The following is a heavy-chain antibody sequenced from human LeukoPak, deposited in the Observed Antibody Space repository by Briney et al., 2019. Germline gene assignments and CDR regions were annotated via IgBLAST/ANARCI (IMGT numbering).Heavy chain of an antibody. V-gene: IGHV4-59*01. CDR3: ARDLLSTAGYFDY. J-gene: IGHJ4*02. CDR1: GGSISSYY. D-gene: IGHD6-19*01. Sequence: SETLSLTCTVSGGSISSYYWSWIRQPPGKGLEWIGYIYYSGSTNYNPSLKSRVTISVDTSKNQFSLNLSSVTAADTAVYYCARDLLSTAGYFDYWGQGALVTVSS. CDR2: IYYSGST.